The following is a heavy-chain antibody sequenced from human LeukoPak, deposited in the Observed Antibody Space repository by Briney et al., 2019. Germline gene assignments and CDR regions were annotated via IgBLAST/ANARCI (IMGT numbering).Heavy chain of an antibody. Sequence: ASVKVSCKASGYTFTSYYMHWARQAPGQGLEWMGIINPSGGSTSYAQKFQGRVTMTRDTSTSTVYMELSSLRSEDTAVYYCAREGRYYGSGSVWFDPWGQGTLVTVSS. CDR2: INPSGGST. D-gene: IGHD3-10*01. CDR3: AREGRYYGSGSVWFDP. J-gene: IGHJ5*02. V-gene: IGHV1-46*01. CDR1: GYTFTSYY.